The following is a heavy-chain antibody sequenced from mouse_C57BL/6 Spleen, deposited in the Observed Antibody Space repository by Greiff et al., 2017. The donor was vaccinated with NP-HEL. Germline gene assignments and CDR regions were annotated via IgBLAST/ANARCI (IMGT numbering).Heavy chain of an antibody. D-gene: IGHD1-1*01. CDR3: ARSRLGHGSSLDY. J-gene: IGHJ2*01. CDR2: IYPRSGNT. V-gene: IGHV1-81*01. CDR1: GYTFTSYG. Sequence: QVHVKQSGAELARPGASVKLSCKASGYTFTSYGISWVKQRTGQGLERIGEIYPRSGNTYYNEKFKGKATLTADKSSSTAYMELRSLTSEDAAVYFCARSRLGHGSSLDYWGQGTTLTVSS.